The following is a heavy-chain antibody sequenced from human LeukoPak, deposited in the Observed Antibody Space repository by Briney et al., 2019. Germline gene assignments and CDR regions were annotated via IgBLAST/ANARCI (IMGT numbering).Heavy chain of an antibody. Sequence: PGGSLRLSCAASGFTFSSYAMSWVRQAPGKGLEWVSAISGSGGSTYYADSVKGRFTISRDNSKNTLYLQMNSLRAEDTAVYYCAKVGTSREQQLVRVIRGPYHFDYWGQGTLVTVSS. V-gene: IGHV3-23*01. J-gene: IGHJ4*02. D-gene: IGHD6-13*01. CDR1: GFTFSSYA. CDR2: ISGSGGST. CDR3: AKVGTSREQQLVRVIRGPYHFDY.